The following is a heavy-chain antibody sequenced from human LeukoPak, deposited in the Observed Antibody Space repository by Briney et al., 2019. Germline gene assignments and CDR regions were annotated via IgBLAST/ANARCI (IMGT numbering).Heavy chain of an antibody. D-gene: IGHD2-2*01. J-gene: IGHJ3*01. V-gene: IGHV4-59*08. CDR3: ARHGAFLTRGFCSSSNCYVDGLQT. CDR1: GGYISSSY. Sequence: SETLSLTYTVSGGYISSSYWSWLRQSPGKGLEWIGYFYDTVSTKYNPSLKRRVSISTDTSKNQVSLKLNSVTAADTAVYYCARHGAFLTRGFCSSSNCYVDGLQTWGRGIMVSVSS. CDR2: FYDTVST.